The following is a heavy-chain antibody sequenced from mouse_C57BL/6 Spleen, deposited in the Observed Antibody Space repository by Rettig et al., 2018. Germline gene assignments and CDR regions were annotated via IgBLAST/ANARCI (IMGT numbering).Heavy chain of an antibody. CDR3: ARKLTGTMDY. V-gene: IGHV8-12*01. D-gene: IGHD4-1*01. Sequence: QVTLKESGPGILQSSQTLSLTCSFSGFSLSTSGMGVSWIRQPSGKGLEWLAHIYWDDDKRYNPSLKSRLTISKDTSRNQVFLKITSVDTADTATYYCARKLTGTMDYWGQGTAVTFSS. J-gene: IGHJ4*01. CDR1: GFSLSTSGMG. CDR2: IYWDDDK.